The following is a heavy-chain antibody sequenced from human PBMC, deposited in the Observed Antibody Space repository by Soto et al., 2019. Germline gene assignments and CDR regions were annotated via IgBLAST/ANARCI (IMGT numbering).Heavy chain of an antibody. CDR3: AREPSNWNYCFDY. J-gene: IGHJ4*02. V-gene: IGHV3-11*01. CDR2: ISSSGTTI. CDR1: GFTFSDYY. D-gene: IGHD1-7*01. Sequence: PGGSLRLSCAASGFTFSDYYMSWIRQAPGKGLEWVSYISSSGTTIFYADSLRGRFTISRDNAKKSLYLQMNSLRGEDTAVYYCAREPSNWNYCFDYWCQGTLVTVSS.